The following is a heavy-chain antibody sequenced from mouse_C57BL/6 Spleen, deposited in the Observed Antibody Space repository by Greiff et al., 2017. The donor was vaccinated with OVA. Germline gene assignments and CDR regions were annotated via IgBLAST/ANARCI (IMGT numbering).Heavy chain of an antibody. Sequence: QVQLQQPGAELVRPGSSVTLSCKASGYTFTSYWMDWVKQRPGQGLEWIGNIYPSDSETHYNQKFKDKATLTVDKSSSTAYMQRSSLTSEDSAVYYCARVRDSAGDDDWGQGPTLTVSS. CDR3: ARVRDSAGDDD. CDR2: IYPSDSET. CDR1: GYTFTSYW. D-gene: IGHD3-2*02. J-gene: IGHJ2*01. V-gene: IGHV1-61*01.